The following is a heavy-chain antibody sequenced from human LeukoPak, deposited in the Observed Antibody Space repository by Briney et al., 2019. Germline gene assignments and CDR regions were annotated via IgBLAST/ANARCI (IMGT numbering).Heavy chain of an antibody. D-gene: IGHD5-18*01. CDR2: INHIGST. CDR3: ASGHYKKTWIQLWLYYLGY. CDR1: GGSLSGYY. Sequence: SETLSLICAVYGGSLSGYYGSWVRQPPGKGLEWIWEINHIGSTNYNPSLKSRVTLSVDKSKNQFSLKLSSVTAADTPEYYCASGHYKKTWIQLWLYYLGYWGQGTLVTVSS. V-gene: IGHV4-34*01. J-gene: IGHJ4*02.